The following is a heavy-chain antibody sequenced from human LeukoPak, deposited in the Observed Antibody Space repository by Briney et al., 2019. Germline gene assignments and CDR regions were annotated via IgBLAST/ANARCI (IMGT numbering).Heavy chain of an antibody. D-gene: IGHD3-3*01. J-gene: IGHJ4*02. CDR3: ATYDSWSGYNIAY. CDR1: GCTLSSLW. CDR2: IKRDGSEK. V-gene: IGHV3-7*03. Sequence: GGCLRLSCIVSGCTLSSLWMMRVREAPGEGLEWMTNIKRDGSEKNYVDSVKGRFTITRDNAENSLYLQMNSLKVEDTAIYYCATYDSWSGYNIAYWGQGTLVTVSS.